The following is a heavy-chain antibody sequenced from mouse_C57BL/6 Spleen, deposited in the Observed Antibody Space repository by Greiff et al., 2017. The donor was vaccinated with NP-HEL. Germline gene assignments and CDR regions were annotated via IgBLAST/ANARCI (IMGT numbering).Heavy chain of an antibody. CDR1: GYSFTGYY. J-gene: IGHJ4*01. Sequence: VQLKESGPELVKPGASVKISCKASGYSFTGYYMNWVKQSPEKSLEWIGEINPSTGGTTYNQKFKAKATLTVDKSSSTAYMQLKSLTSEDSAVYYCARTRVVGGDAMDYWGQGTSVTVSS. CDR3: ARTRVVGGDAMDY. V-gene: IGHV1-42*01. CDR2: INPSTGGT. D-gene: IGHD1-1*01.